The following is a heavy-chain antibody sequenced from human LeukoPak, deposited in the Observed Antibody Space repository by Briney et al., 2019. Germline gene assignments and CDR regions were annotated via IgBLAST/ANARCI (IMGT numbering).Heavy chain of an antibody. V-gene: IGHV5-51*01. CDR3: ATYSNNWYYFDY. D-gene: IGHD1-26*01. Sequence: GESLKISCKGSAYSFTRYWIGWVRPMPGKGLEWMGIIYPGDSDTKYSPSFQGQVTISADKSINTAYLQWSSLKASDTAMYYCATYSNNWYYFDYWGQGTLVTVSS. CDR2: IYPGDSDT. CDR1: AYSFTRYW. J-gene: IGHJ4*02.